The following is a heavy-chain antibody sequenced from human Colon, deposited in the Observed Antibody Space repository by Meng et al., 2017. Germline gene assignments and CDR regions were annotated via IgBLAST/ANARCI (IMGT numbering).Heavy chain of an antibody. CDR1: GSFIIGLNW. V-gene: IGHV4-4*02. D-gene: IGHD5-18*01. CDR2: IYHSGST. CDR3: ARVRLDTAMVTLDY. J-gene: IGHJ4*02. Sequence: QVQLPVAGTDLVMLSGTLSLTCTFSGSFIIGLNWWTWVRQTPGKGLEWIGEIYHSGSTNYNPSLKSRVTISVDKSKNQFSLKLSSVTAADTAVYYCARVRLDTAMVTLDYWGQGTLVTVSS.